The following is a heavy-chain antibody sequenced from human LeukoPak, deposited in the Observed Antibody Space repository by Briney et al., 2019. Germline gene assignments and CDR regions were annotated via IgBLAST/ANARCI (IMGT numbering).Heavy chain of an antibody. V-gene: IGHV3-53*01. Sequence: GGSLRLSCTASGFTVRTNYMSWVRQAPGKGLECVSVIYSDGSTYYVDSVKGRFTISRDNSKNTLYLQMNSLRAEDTAVYYCARDLGHYYGMDVWGQGTTVTVSS. CDR1: GFTVRTNY. CDR3: ARDLGHYYGMDV. J-gene: IGHJ6*02. CDR2: IYSDGST.